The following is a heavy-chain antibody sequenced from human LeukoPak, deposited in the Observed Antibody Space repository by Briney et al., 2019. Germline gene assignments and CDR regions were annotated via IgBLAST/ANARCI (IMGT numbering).Heavy chain of an antibody. CDR2: IYHSGST. V-gene: IGHV4-38-2*01. J-gene: IGHJ2*01. CDR1: GYSISSGYY. CDR3: ARPHAVDFWSGYSSWCFDL. Sequence: SETLSLTCAVSGYSISSGYYWGWIRQPPGKGLEWIGSIYHSGSTYYNPSLKSRVTISVDTSKNQFSLKLSSVTAADTAVYYCARPHAVDFWSGYSSWCFDLWGRGTLVTVSS. D-gene: IGHD3-3*01.